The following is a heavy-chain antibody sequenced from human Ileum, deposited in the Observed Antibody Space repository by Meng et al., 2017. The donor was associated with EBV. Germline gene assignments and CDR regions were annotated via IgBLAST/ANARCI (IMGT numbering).Heavy chain of an antibody. V-gene: IGHV4-39*07. CDR2: IFYRGNT. D-gene: IGHD4-17*01. CDR3: VSAYDYGDYEAFAY. CDR1: GDSISSSNYY. Sequence: LHRHGSRPGLLRPSETPSLTSCVSGDSISSSNYYWGWIRQSPGKALECIGTIFYRGNTFYNPSLKTRLTISVDTSKNEFSLNLKSVTAADTAVYYCVSAYDYGDYEAFAYWGLGSLVTVSS. J-gene: IGHJ4*02.